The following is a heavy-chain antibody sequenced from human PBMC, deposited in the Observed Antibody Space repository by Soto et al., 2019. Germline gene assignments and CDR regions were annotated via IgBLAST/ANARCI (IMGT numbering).Heavy chain of an antibody. V-gene: IGHV4-30-4*01. J-gene: IGHJ5*02. Sequence: VQLQESGPGLVTPSQTLSLTCTVFGGSVSIGDYLWSWIRQRPGKGLEWIGYIHDSGNTYYNPFLQSRVTISLDTSKNQFSLKVTSMTAADTAVYFCARARGGDSGDYASLFDRWGQGNLVTVSS. CDR1: GGSVSIGDYL. CDR3: ARARGGDSGDYASLFDR. D-gene: IGHD4-17*01. CDR2: IHDSGNT.